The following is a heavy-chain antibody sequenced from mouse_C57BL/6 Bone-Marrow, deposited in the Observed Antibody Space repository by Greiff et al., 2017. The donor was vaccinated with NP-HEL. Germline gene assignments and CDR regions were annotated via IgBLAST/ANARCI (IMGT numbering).Heavy chain of an antibody. CDR3: ARHEEDYYGSGYYFDY. Sequence: VQLQQSGAELVKPGASVKLSCKASGYTFTEYTIHWVKQRSGQGLEWIGWFYPGSGSIKYNEKFKDKATLTADKSSSTVYMELSRLTSENSAVYFCARHEEDYYGSGYYFDYWGQGTTLTVSS. CDR1: GYTFTEYT. V-gene: IGHV1-62-2*01. CDR2: FYPGSGSI. J-gene: IGHJ2*01. D-gene: IGHD1-1*01.